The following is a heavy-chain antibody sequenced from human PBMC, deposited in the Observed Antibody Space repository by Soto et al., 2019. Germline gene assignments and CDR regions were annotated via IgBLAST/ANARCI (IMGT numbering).Heavy chain of an antibody. D-gene: IGHD2-8*01. CDR1: GFTFSSYS. CDR3: ARFGVDAIIDYGMDV. J-gene: IGHJ6*02. V-gene: IGHV3-48*02. Sequence: LRLSCAASGFTFSSYSMNWVRQAPGKGLEWVSYISSSSSTIYYADSVKGRFTISRDNAKNSLYLQMNSLRDEDTAVYYCARFGVDAIIDYGMDVWGQGTTVTVSS. CDR2: ISSSSSTI.